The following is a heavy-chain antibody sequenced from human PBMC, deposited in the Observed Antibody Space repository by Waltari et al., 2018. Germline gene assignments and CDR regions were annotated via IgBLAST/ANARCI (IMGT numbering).Heavy chain of an antibody. CDR1: GGSISSSSYY. CDR2: IYYSGST. V-gene: IGHV4-39*01. Sequence: QLQLQESGPGLVKPSETLSLTCTVSGGSISSSSYYWGWIRQPPGKGLEWIGGIYYSGSTSYNPSLKSRVTISVDTSKNQFSLKLSSVTAADTAVYYCAKTVVYYWYFDLWGRGTLVTVSS. CDR3: AKTVVYYWYFDL. D-gene: IGHD2-8*02. J-gene: IGHJ2*01.